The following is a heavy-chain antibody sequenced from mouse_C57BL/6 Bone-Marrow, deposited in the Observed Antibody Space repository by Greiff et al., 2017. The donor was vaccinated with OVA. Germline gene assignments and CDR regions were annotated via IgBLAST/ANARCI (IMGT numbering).Heavy chain of an antibody. CDR1: GYTFTSYW. J-gene: IGHJ1*03. Sequence: VQLQQSGAELVRPGSSVKLSCKASGYTFTSYWMHWVKQRPIQGLEWIGNIDPSDSETHYNQKFKDKATLTVDKSSSTAYMQLSSLTSEDSAVYYCALLSYYHGSSSDFGGTGTPVT. CDR2: IDPSDSET. V-gene: IGHV1-52*01. CDR3: ALLSYYHGSSSDF. D-gene: IGHD1-1*01.